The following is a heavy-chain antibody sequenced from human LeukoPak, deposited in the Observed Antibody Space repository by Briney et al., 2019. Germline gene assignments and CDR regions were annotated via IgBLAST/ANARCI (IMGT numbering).Heavy chain of an antibody. Sequence: PGGSLRLSCAASGFTFSDAWMNWVRQAPGKGLEWVGFIKSKTGDGTTDYAAPVKGRFTISRDDSKNTVYLQTNNLKTEDTAVYYCTTVGSTSKTYYVDHWGQGSLVAVSS. CDR1: GFTFSDAW. CDR3: TTVGSTSKTYYVDH. J-gene: IGHJ4*02. D-gene: IGHD1-26*01. V-gene: IGHV3-15*01. CDR2: IKSKTGDGTT.